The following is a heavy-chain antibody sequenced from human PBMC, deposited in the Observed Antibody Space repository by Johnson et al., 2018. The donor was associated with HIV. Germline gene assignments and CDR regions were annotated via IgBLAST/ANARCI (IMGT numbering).Heavy chain of an antibody. J-gene: IGHJ3*02. CDR2: IHYDGSNK. D-gene: IGHD1-20*01. CDR3: TTRLRVGITGPTTAFDI. V-gene: IGHV3-30*02. CDR1: GFTFSSYG. Sequence: VESGGGMVQPGGSLRLSCAASGFTFSSYGMHWVRQAPGKGLEWVAFIHYDGSNKYYADSVKGRFTISRDDSKNTLYLQMNSLKTEDTAVYYCTTRLRVGITGPTTAFDIWGQGTMVTVSS.